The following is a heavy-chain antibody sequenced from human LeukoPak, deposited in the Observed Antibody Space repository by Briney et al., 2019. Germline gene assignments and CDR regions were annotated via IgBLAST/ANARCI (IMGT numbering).Heavy chain of an antibody. J-gene: IGHJ4*02. V-gene: IGHV3-53*01. D-gene: IGHD3-22*01. CDR3: AREGYYYDTTGRFDY. Sequence: GGSLRLSCAASGFTVRSNYMSWVRQAPGKGLEWVSVIYSSESTYYADSVKGRFTVFRDGSENKVYLQMDSLRVEDTAVYYCAREGYYYDTTGRFDYWGRGTLVTVSS. CDR1: GFTVRSNY. CDR2: IYSSEST.